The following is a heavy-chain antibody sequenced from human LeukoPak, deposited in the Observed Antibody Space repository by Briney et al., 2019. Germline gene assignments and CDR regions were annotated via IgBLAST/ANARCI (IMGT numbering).Heavy chain of an antibody. CDR3: ARSYSSSSLFDY. Sequence: SETLSLTCAVYGGSFSGYYWSWIRQPPGKGLEWIGEINHSGSTNYNPSLKSRVTISVDTSKDQFSLKLSSVTAADTAVYYCARSYSSSSLFDYWGQGTLVTVSS. D-gene: IGHD6-6*01. V-gene: IGHV4-34*01. J-gene: IGHJ4*02. CDR1: GGSFSGYY. CDR2: INHSGST.